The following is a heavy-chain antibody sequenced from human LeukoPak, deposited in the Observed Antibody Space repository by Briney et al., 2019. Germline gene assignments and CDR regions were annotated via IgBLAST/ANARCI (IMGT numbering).Heavy chain of an antibody. J-gene: IGHJ4*02. CDR2: ISSTGNPR. V-gene: IGHV3-48*01. CDR3: VRDSTISGWYELGY. D-gene: IGHD6-19*01. CDR1: GLTFSDYS. Sequence: PGGSLRLSCTASGLTFSDYSMNWVRQAPGKGLEWVSYISSTGNPRHYAESVEGRFSISRDNSKNTVSLQMNSLRAEDTAVYFCVRDSTISGWYELGYWGQGTLVTVSS.